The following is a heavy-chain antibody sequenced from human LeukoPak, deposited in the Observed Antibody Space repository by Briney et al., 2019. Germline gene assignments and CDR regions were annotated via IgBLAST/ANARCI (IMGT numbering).Heavy chain of an antibody. CDR2: LTSGGTP. Sequence: ESGGSLRLSCAASGFTFSSHAMSWVRQAPGKGLEWFSTLTSGGTPYYADSVRGRFTISRDDSKNTLYLQMNSLRAEDTALYYCARGTAFDTWGQGTMVTVSS. CDR3: ARGTAFDT. CDR1: GFTFSSHA. J-gene: IGHJ3*02. V-gene: IGHV3-23*01.